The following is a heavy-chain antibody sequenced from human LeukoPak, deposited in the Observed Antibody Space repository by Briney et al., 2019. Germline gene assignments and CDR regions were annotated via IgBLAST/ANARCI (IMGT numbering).Heavy chain of an antibody. D-gene: IGHD3-22*01. J-gene: IGHJ4*02. V-gene: IGHV5-51*01. CDR1: GYSFTSYW. Sequence: GESPKISCKGSGYSFTSYWISWVRQMPGKGLEWMGIIFPADSDTRYSPSFQGQVTISADKSISTAYLQWSSLKASDTAIYYCARLRYYYDFSGYFVDYWGQATVDTVSS. CDR2: IFPADSDT. CDR3: ARLRYYYDFSGYFVDY.